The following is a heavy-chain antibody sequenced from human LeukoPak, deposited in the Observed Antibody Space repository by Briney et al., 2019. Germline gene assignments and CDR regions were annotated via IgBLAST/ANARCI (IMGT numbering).Heavy chain of an antibody. CDR3: GRDVSRGAGGAFDI. D-gene: IGHD2-8*02. CDR1: GSTYRRYG. CDR2: IKQDGSEK. J-gene: IGHJ3*02. V-gene: IGHV3-7*01. Sequence: PGGSLRLFCAASGSTYRRYGMRWARQAPGKGLEGVANIKQDGSEKYYVDSVKGRFTISRDNAKNSLYLQMNSLRAEDTAVYYCGRDVSRGAGGAFDIWGQGTMVTVSS.